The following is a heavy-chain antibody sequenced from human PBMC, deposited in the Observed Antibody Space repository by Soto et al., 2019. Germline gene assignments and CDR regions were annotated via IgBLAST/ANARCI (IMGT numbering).Heavy chain of an antibody. CDR1: GGSISSGDYY. D-gene: IGHD3-10*01. V-gene: IGHV4-30-4*01. J-gene: IGHJ5*02. CDR2: IYYSGST. CDR3: AREPLLYGSGSRKHNWFDP. Sequence: SETLSLTCTVSGGSISSGDYYWSWIRQPPGKGLEWIGYIYYSGSTYYNPSLKSRVTISVDTSKNQFSLKLSSVTAADTAVYYCAREPLLYGSGSRKHNWFDPWGQGTLVTVSS.